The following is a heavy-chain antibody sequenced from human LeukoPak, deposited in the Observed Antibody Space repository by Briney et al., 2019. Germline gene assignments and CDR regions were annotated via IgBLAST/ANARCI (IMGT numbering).Heavy chain of an antibody. Sequence: SETLSLTCAVSGGSISSGAYSWSWIRQPPGKGLEWIGYIYHSGSTYYNPSLKSRVTISVDRSKNQFSLKLSSVTAADTAVYYCASAPGYYDILTGYYKTQYYYGMDVWGQGTTVTVSS. D-gene: IGHD3-9*01. J-gene: IGHJ6*02. CDR1: GGSISSGAYS. CDR3: ASAPGYYDILTGYYKTQYYYGMDV. V-gene: IGHV4-30-2*01. CDR2: IYHSGST.